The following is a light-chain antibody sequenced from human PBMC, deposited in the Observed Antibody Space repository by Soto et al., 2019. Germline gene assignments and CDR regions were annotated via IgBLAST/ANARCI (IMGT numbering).Light chain of an antibody. CDR1: QTVSSN. V-gene: IGKV3-15*01. J-gene: IGKJ3*01. CDR2: GAS. CDR3: QQYNDWPPFT. Sequence: EIVMTQSPATLSVSPGERATLSCRASQTVSSNLAWYQQKPGQAPRLLIHGASTRAAGIPARFIGSGSGTEFTLTISSLQSEDFAVYYCQQYNDWPPFTVGPGTRVDIK.